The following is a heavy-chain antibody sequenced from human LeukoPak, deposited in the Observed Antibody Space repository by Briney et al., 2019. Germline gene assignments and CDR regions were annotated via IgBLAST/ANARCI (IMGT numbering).Heavy chain of an antibody. CDR1: GFTFSDYH. V-gene: IGHV3-11*05. CDR3: VRDISGYYFDY. D-gene: IGHD3-22*01. Sequence: GGFIRLSCAASGFTFSDYHMTWSRQAPGKGLELVSYISGSSIYTRYADSVEGRFTISRDNAKNSLYLQMNSLRAEDTALYYCVRDISGYYFDYWGQGILGTVSS. CDR2: ISGSSIYT. J-gene: IGHJ4*02.